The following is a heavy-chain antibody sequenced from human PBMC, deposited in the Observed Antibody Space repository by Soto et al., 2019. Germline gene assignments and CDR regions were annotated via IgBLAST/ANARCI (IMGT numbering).Heavy chain of an antibody. Sequence: QVQLVQSGAEVKKPGSSVKVSCKVSGGTFSSHSINWVRQAPGQGPEWMGVIIPIFGTENYAQKFQGRVTITADESTSTAYMGLRSLTSEATALYYCSTSVFCSTTRCYYYYGLDVWGQGTTVSVSS. V-gene: IGHV1-69*01. CDR2: IIPIFGTE. D-gene: IGHD2-2*01. CDR1: GGTFSSHS. CDR3: STSVFCSTTRCYYYYGLDV. J-gene: IGHJ6*02.